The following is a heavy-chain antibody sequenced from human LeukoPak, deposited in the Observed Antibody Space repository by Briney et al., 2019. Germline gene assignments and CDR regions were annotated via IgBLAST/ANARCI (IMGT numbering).Heavy chain of an antibody. D-gene: IGHD6-13*01. V-gene: IGHV4-30-4*01. Sequence: SQTLSLTCTVSGGSISSGDYYWSWIRQPPGKGLEWIGYIYYSGSTYYNPSLKNRVTISVDTSKNLFSLKLSSVTAADTAVYYCARVPPIAGYSSSWYLGAFDIWGQGTMVTVSS. CDR1: GGSISSGDYY. CDR3: ARVPPIAGYSSSWYLGAFDI. CDR2: IYYSGST. J-gene: IGHJ3*02.